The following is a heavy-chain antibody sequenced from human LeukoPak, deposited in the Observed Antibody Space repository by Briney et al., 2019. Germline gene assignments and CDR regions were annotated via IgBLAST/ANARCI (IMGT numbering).Heavy chain of an antibody. CDR2: IYYSGST. D-gene: IGHD3-3*01. CDR3: ARDPRWGFGYYYGMDV. CDR1: GGSISSGGYY. J-gene: IGHJ6*02. Sequence: PSETLSLTCTVSGGSISSGGYYWSWLRQHPGKGLEWIGYIYYSGSTYYNPSLKSRVTISVDTSKNQFSLKLSSVTAADTAVYYCARDPRWGFGYYYGMDVWGQGTTVTVSS. V-gene: IGHV4-31*03.